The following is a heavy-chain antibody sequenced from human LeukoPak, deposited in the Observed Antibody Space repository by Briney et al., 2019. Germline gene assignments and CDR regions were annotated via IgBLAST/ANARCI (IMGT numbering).Heavy chain of an antibody. J-gene: IGHJ4*02. CDR2: IYYSGST. CDR1: GGSISSSSYY. Sequence: PSETLSLTCTVSGGSISSSSYYWGWIRQPPGKGLEWIGSIYYSGSTYYNPSLKSRVTISVDTSKNQFSLKLSSVTAADTAVYYCATGGLTIAAAAGYWGQGTLVTVSS. CDR3: ATGGLTIAAAAGY. D-gene: IGHD6-13*01. V-gene: IGHV4-39*07.